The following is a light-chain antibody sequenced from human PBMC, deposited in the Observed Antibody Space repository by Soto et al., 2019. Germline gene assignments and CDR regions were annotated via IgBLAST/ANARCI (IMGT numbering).Light chain of an antibody. CDR3: QVSYSPPPT. CDR1: QSISSW. CDR2: AAS. Sequence: EMQTTESTVDIKASGERSVGKTCRASQSISSWLAWDQQKPGKAPKLLIYAASNLQSGVPSRFSGSGSGTDFTLTSSIRQPEDFPTYYMQVSYSPPPTFRQGTKVDIK. J-gene: IGKJ1*01. V-gene: IGKV1-39*01.